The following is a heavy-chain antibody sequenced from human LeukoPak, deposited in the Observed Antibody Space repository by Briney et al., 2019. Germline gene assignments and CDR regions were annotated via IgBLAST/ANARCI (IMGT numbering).Heavy chain of an antibody. V-gene: IGHV1-69*13. J-gene: IGHJ4*02. CDR3: ARYDFWSGYNYAVDY. CDR2: IIPIFGTA. CDR1: GGTFSSYA. D-gene: IGHD3-3*01. Sequence: ASVKVSCKASGGTFSSYAISWVRQAPGQGLEWMGGIIPIFGTANYAQKFQGRVTITADESTSTAYMELSSLRSEDTAVYYCARYDFWSGYNYAVDYWGQGTLVTVSS.